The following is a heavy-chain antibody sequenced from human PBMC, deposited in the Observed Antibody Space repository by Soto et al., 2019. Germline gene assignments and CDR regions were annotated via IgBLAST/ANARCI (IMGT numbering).Heavy chain of an antibody. CDR3: ATPDYRSAAGFDY. V-gene: IGHV4-39*01. CDR2: IYYSGST. J-gene: IGHJ4*02. CDR1: GGSISSSSYY. Sequence: SETLSLTCTVSGGSISSSSYYWGWIRQPPGKGLEWIGSIYYSGSTYYNPSLKSRVTISVDTSKNQFSLKLSSVTAADTAVYYCATPDYRSAAGFDYWGQGTLVTVSS. D-gene: IGHD6-13*01.